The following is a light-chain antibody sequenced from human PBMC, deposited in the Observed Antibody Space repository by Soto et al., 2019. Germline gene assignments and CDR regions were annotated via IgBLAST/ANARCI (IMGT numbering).Light chain of an antibody. CDR2: DAS. V-gene: IGKV3-11*01. Sequence: EIVLTQSPSSLSASVGDRVTITFRSSQGISSYLAWYQQKPGQAPRLLIYDASNRATGIPARFSGSGSGTDFTLTISSLEPEDFAVYYCQQRSNWPPITFGQGTRLEIK. CDR3: QQRSNWPPIT. J-gene: IGKJ5*01. CDR1: QGISSY.